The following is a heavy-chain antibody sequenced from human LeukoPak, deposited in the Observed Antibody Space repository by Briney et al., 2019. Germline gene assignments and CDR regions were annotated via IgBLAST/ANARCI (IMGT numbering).Heavy chain of an antibody. D-gene: IGHD3-10*01. CDR1: GGSISLYY. V-gene: IGHV4-59*01. CDR2: FYDSRSP. J-gene: IGHJ4*02. CDR3: ARGRGSLTY. Sequence: SETLSLTCTVSGGSISLYYWSWIRQPPGKGLEWIGYFYDSRSPKYNPSLERRVTISVDMSRNQFSLNLTSVTAADTAVYYCARGRGSLTYWGQGTLATVSS.